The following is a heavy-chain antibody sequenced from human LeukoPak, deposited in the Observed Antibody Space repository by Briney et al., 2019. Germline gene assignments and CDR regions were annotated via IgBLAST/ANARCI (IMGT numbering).Heavy chain of an antibody. D-gene: IGHD3-16*02. V-gene: IGHV1-69*13. J-gene: IGHJ4*02. CDR1: GGTFSSYA. CDR2: IIPIFGTA. Sequence: GASVKVSCKASGGTFSSYAISWVRQAPGQGLEWMEGIIPIFGTANYAQKFQGRVTITADESTSTAYMELSSLRSEDTAVYYCASPQTYYDYVWGSYRYTYSDYWGQGTLVTVSS. CDR3: ASPQTYYDYVWGSYRYTYSDY.